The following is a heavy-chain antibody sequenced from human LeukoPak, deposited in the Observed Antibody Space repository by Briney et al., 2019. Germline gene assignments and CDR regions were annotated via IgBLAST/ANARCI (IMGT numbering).Heavy chain of an antibody. V-gene: IGHV1-69*13. J-gene: IGHJ5*02. D-gene: IGHD1-7*01. CDR3: ARDNWNYVFYWFDP. Sequence: SVKVSCKASGYTFTGYYMHWVRQAPGQGLEWMGGIIPIFGTANYAQKFQGRVTITADESTSTAYMELSSLRSEDTAVYYCARDNWNYVFYWFDPWGQGTLVTVSS. CDR2: IIPIFGTA. CDR1: GYTFTGYY.